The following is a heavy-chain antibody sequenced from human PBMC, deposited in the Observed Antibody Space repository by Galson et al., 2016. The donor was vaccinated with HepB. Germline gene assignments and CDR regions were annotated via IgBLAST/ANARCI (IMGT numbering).Heavy chain of an antibody. D-gene: IGHD2-21*02. CDR3: AREGVTVDAFDI. Sequence: SLRLSCAVSGFIFSGYWMHWVRQVPGKGLVWVSRIKSDGSSRTYADSVKGRFTISRDNAKSTLYLQMNSLRDDDTAVYYCAREGVTVDAFDIWGQGTMVTVSS. V-gene: IGHV3-74*01. J-gene: IGHJ3*02. CDR2: IKSDGSSR. CDR1: GFIFSGYW.